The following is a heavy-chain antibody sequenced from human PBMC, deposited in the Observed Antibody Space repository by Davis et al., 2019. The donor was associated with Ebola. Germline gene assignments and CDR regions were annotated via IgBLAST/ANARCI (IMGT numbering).Heavy chain of an antibody. D-gene: IGHD3-3*01. V-gene: IGHV4-59*01. Sequence: SETLSLTCTVSGGSISSYYWSWIRQPPGKGLEWIGYIYYSGSTYYNPSLKSRVTISVDKSKNQFSLKLSSVTAADTAVYYCARDTIFGMDVWGKGTTVTVSS. J-gene: IGHJ6*04. CDR3: ARDTIFGMDV. CDR1: GGSISSYY. CDR2: IYYSGST.